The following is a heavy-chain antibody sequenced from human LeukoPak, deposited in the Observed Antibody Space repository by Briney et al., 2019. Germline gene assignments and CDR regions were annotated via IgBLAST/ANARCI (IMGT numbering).Heavy chain of an antibody. CDR2: VFPGDSDT. Sequence: GDSLKISCKGSGYSFTTYWLGWVRQMPGKGPELMGIVFPGDSDTRYSPSFQGQVTISADKSISTAYLQWSSLKASDTAMYYCARLPRPGELHKNWFDPWGQGTLVTVSS. V-gene: IGHV5-51*01. D-gene: IGHD2-21*01. CDR1: GYSFTTYW. CDR3: ARLPRPGELHKNWFDP. J-gene: IGHJ5*02.